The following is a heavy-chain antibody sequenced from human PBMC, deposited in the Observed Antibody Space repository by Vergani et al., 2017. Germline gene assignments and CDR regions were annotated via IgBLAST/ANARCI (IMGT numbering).Heavy chain of an antibody. CDR3: AKVLTGFWSGFDY. Sequence: PASGFTFSSYWMSWVRQAPGKGLEWVANIKQDGSEKYYVDSVKGRFTISRDNAKNSLYLQMNSLRAEDTAVYYCAKVLTGFWSGFDYWGQGTLVTVSS. D-gene: IGHD3-3*01. J-gene: IGHJ4*02. CDR2: IKQDGSEK. CDR1: GFTFSSYW. V-gene: IGHV3-7*03.